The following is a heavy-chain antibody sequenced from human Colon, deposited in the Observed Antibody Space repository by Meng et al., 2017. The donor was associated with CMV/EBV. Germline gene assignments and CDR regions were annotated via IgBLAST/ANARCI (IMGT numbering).Heavy chain of an antibody. CDR3: ARGVLNFFDY. CDR2: IYNSGST. Sequence: QLQLEELGPGLLKPSETLSLTCSVSGGSFTTNSYFWAWIRQPPGKGLEYIGSIYNSGSTYYNASLKSRVTMSVDTSKNQFSLKLSSVTAADTAKYYCARGVLNFFDYWGQGTLVTVSS. D-gene: IGHD3-10*01. V-gene: IGHV4-39*07. CDR1: GGSFTTNSYF. J-gene: IGHJ4*02.